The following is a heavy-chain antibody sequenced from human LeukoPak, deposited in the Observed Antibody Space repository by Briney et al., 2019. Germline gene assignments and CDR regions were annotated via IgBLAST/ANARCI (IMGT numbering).Heavy chain of an antibody. CDR3: AREEYSSSWYRVNAFDI. V-gene: IGHV1-2*02. CDR1: GYTFTGYY. Sequence: ASVKVSFKASGYTFTGYYMHWVRQAPGQGLEWMGWINPNSGGTNYAQKFQGRVTMTRDTSISTAYMELSRLRSDDTAVYYCAREEYSSSWYRVNAFDIWGQGTMVTVSS. J-gene: IGHJ3*02. D-gene: IGHD6-13*01. CDR2: INPNSGGT.